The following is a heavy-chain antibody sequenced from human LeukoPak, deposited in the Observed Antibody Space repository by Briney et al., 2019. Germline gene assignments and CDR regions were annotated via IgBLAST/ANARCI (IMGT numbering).Heavy chain of an antibody. D-gene: IGHD5-12*01. Sequence: SETLSLTCGVSGVSITSGNWWSWVRPPPGKGLEWIGEIYHSGSINYNPSLKSRVTISVDKSKNQFSLKLNSVTAADTAVYYCWHSGYESGLDYWGQGTLVTVSS. CDR2: IYHSGSI. V-gene: IGHV4-4*02. CDR3: WHSGYESGLDY. J-gene: IGHJ4*02. CDR1: GVSITSGNW.